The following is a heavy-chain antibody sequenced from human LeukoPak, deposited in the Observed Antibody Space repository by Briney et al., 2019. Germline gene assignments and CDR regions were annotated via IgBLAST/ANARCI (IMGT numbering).Heavy chain of an antibody. CDR2: ISYDGSNK. CDR1: GFTFSSYA. J-gene: IGHJ4*02. Sequence: GGSLRLSCAASGFTFSSYAMHWVRQAPGKGLEWVAVISYDGSNKYYADSVKGRFTISRDNSKNTLYLQMNSLRAEDTAVYYCARTSGSYTSHHFDYWGQGTLVTVSS. V-gene: IGHV3-30*04. CDR3: ARTSGSYTSHHFDY. D-gene: IGHD1-26*01.